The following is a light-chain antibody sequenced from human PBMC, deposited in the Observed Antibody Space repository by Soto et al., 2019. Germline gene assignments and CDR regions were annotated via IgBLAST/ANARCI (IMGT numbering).Light chain of an antibody. Sequence: EIVMTQSPPTASVSPGETATCSCRASDSASINLAWYKQKPGQARRLLIYGASTRATGIPARFSGSGSGTEFTLTISSLQSEDFAIYYCQQFQKWPLTFGGGTNVEIK. CDR2: GAS. V-gene: IGKV3-15*01. CDR3: QQFQKWPLT. J-gene: IGKJ4*01. CDR1: DSASIN.